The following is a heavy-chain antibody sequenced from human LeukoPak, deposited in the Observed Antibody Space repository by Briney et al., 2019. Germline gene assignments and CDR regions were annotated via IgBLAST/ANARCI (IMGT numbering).Heavy chain of an antibody. CDR3: ARDGDIVVVPSWHPIYYFDY. V-gene: IGHV1-46*01. CDR2: INPSGGST. D-gene: IGHD2-15*01. CDR1: GYTFTSYY. J-gene: IGHJ4*02. Sequence: GASVKVSCKASGYTFTSYYMHWVRQAPGQGLEWMGIINPSGGSTSYAQKFQGRVTMTRDMSTSTVYMELSSLRSEDTAVYYCARDGDIVVVPSWHPIYYFDYWGQGTLVTVSS.